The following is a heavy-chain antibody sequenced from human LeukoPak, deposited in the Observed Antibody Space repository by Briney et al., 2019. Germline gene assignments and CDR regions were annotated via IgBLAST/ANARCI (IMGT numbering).Heavy chain of an antibody. CDR2: IYHSGSR. Sequence: SETLSLTCTVSGGSISSSSSYWGWIRQPPGKGLEWIGSIYHSGSRYYNPSLKSRVTVSVDTSKNHFSLKLSSVTAADTAVYYCARHSATYLGFYADFDLWGQGTMVTVSS. D-gene: IGHD2/OR15-2a*01. CDR3: ARHSATYLGFYADFDL. J-gene: IGHJ3*01. CDR1: GGSISSSSSY. V-gene: IGHV4-39*01.